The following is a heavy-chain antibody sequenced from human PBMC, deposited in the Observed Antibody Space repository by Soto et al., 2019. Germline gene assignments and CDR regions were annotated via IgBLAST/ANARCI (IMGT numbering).Heavy chain of an antibody. D-gene: IGHD3-9*01. J-gene: IGHJ6*02. Sequence: QVQLQQCGAGLLKPSETLSLTCAVYGGSFSGYYWSWIRQPPGKGLEWIGEINHSGSTNYNPSLKTPVTITVNTSKDQFSLKLSSVTGSDAAVYYCARVLTDYDILTGYYIQYYGMDVWGQGTTFTVSS. CDR3: ARVLTDYDILTGYYIQYYGMDV. CDR1: GGSFSGYY. V-gene: IGHV4-34*01. CDR2: INHSGST.